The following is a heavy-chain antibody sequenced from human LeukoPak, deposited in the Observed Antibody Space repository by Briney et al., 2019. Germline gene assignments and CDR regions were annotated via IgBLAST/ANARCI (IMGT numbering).Heavy chain of an antibody. CDR3: ARSFDF. V-gene: IGHV3-74*01. Sequence: GGSLRLSCAASGFTFSSYWMHWVRQAPGKGLVWVSRINIDGNNTNYADSVKGRFTISRDNAKNMLYLQMNSLRAEDTAVYYCARSFDFWGQGTLVTVSS. CDR1: GFTFSSYW. J-gene: IGHJ5*01. CDR2: INIDGNNT.